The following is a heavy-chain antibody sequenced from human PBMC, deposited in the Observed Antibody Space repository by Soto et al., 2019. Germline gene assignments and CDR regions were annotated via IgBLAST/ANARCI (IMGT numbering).Heavy chain of an antibody. V-gene: IGHV3-23*01. CDR1: GFSFTNFA. CDR2: IGASGDIT. J-gene: IGHJ4*02. D-gene: IGHD2-21*02. Sequence: GGSLRLSCAASGFSFTNFAMSWVRQAPGKGLEWVAGIGASGDITWYADSVKGRLSISRDNSKNTLYLQLNSLRFEDTAVDYCAKDDFTDRGDDYFDYWGPGTLVTVSS. CDR3: AKDDFTDRGDDYFDY.